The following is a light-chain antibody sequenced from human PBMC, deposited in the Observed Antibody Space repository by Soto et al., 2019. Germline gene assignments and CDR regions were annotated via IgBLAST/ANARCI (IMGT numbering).Light chain of an antibody. V-gene: IGKV1-39*01. CDR3: QQSYSTPWT. Sequence: DLQMTQSPSSLSASIGDRVTITCRASQSISNYLNWYQQKPGKAPKLLMYVASNLQSGVPSRFSGSGSGTDVTITISSLQPEDFATYYCQQSYSTPWTFGQGTKVEIK. J-gene: IGKJ1*01. CDR1: QSISNY. CDR2: VAS.